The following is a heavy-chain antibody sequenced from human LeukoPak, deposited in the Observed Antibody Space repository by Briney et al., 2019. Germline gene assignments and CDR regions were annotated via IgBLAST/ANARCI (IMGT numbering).Heavy chain of an antibody. V-gene: IGHV4-4*02. CDR3: ASSWTEGY. CDR2: IYHSGST. J-gene: IGHJ4*02. D-gene: IGHD3/OR15-3a*01. CDR1: GGSISSSDW. Sequence: PSETLSLTCAVSGGSISSSDWWSWVRQPPGKGLEWIGEIYHSGSTNYNPSLKSRVTISLDMFKNQFSLKVNSVTAADTAVYYCASSWTEGYWGPGTLVTVSS.